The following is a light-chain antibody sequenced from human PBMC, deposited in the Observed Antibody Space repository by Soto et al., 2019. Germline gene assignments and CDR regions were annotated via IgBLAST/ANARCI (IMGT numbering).Light chain of an antibody. Sequence: QSALTQPRSVSGSPGQSVTISCTGTNSDIGGYNYVSWYQQHPGKAPKVMIYDVSRRPSGVPDRFSGSKSGNTASLTISGLQAEDEADYYCCSYAGRYNFWVFGGGTKVTV. V-gene: IGLV2-11*01. CDR2: DVS. J-gene: IGLJ3*02. CDR1: NSDIGGYNY. CDR3: CSYAGRYNFWV.